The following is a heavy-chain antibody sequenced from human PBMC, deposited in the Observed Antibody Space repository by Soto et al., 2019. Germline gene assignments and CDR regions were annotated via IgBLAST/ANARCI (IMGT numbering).Heavy chain of an antibody. CDR3: AREKEGYYGMDV. CDR1: GFTFSSYA. Sequence: GGSLRLSCAASGFTFSSYAMHWVRQAPGKGLEWVAVISYDGSNKYYADSVKGRFTISRDNSKNTLHLQMNSLRAEDTAVYYCAREKEGYYGMDVWGQGTTVTVSS. V-gene: IGHV3-30-3*01. J-gene: IGHJ6*02. CDR2: ISYDGSNK.